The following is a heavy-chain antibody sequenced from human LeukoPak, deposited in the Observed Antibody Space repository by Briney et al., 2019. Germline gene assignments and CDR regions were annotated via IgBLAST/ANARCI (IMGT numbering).Heavy chain of an antibody. V-gene: IGHV1-46*01. CDR2: INPSGGST. CDR1: GYTFTSYY. D-gene: IGHD3-22*01. J-gene: IGHJ1*01. CDR3: ARGRHFWYDSSGYYDYFQH. Sequence: GASVKVSCKASGYTFTSYYMHWVRQAPGQGLEWMGIINPSGGSTSYAQKFQGRVTMTRDTSTSTVYMELSSLRSVDTAVYYCARGRHFWYDSSGYYDYFQHWGQGTLVTVSS.